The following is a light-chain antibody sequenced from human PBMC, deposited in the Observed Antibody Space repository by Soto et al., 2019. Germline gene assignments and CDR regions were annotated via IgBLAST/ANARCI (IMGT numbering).Light chain of an antibody. CDR1: QTINSW. V-gene: IGKV1-12*01. Sequence: DIQMTQSPSSVSASVGDRATITCRASQTINSWFAWYQQKPGKAPEILTYATSSLQSGVPSRFSSSGFATDFTLTISSLHPEDVATYNCQQSNSFPLTFGGGTKVEIK. CDR2: ATS. J-gene: IGKJ4*01. CDR3: QQSNSFPLT.